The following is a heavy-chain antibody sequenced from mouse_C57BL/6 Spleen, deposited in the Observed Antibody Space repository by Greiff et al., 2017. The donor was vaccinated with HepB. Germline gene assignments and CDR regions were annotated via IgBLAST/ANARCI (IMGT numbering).Heavy chain of an antibody. J-gene: IGHJ3*01. CDR2: IYPGDGDT. CDR1: GYAFSSYW. CDR3: ARREDSSGYGFAY. D-gene: IGHD3-2*02. V-gene: IGHV1-80*01. Sequence: QVQLQQSGAELVKPGASVKISCKASGYAFSSYWTNWVKQRPGKGLEWIGQIYPGDGDTNYNGKFKGKATLTADKSSSTAYMQLSSLTSEDSAVYFCARREDSSGYGFAYWGQGTLVTVSA.